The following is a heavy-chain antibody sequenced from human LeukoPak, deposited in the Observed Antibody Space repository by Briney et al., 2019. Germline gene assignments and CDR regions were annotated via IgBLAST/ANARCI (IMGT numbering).Heavy chain of an antibody. V-gene: IGHV4-34*01. CDR2: INHSGST. CDR1: GGSFSRYL. CDR3: AREVILGYYYMDV. Sequence: SETLSLTCAVYGGSFSRYLWSWIRQPPGKGLEWIGEINHSGSTNYNPSLKSRVTISVDTSKNQFSLKLSSVTAADTAVYYCAREVILGYYYMDVWGKGDHGHRLL. J-gene: IGHJ6*03. D-gene: IGHD3-10*01.